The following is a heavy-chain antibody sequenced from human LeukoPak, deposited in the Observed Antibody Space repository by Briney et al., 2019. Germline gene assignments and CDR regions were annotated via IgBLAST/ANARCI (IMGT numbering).Heavy chain of an antibody. CDR1: GFIFDYYA. J-gene: IGHJ4*02. D-gene: IGHD2/OR15-2a*01. V-gene: IGHV3-74*01. CDR2: INSDGSWT. Sequence: PGGSLRLSCAASGFIFDYYAMSWVRQAQGKGLVWVSHINSDGSWTSYADSVKGRFTISKDNAKNTVYLQMNSLRAEDTAVYYCVSFYETYWGRGTLVTVS. CDR3: VSFYETY.